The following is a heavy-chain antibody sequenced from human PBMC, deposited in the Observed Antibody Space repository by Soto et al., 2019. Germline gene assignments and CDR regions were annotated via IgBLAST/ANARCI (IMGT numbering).Heavy chain of an antibody. Sequence: GGSLRLSCAASGFTFSSYGMHWVRQAPGKGLEWVAVIWYDGSNKYYADSVKGRFTISRDNSKNTLYLQMNSLRAEDTAVYYCARVYCSGGSCYHIDYWGQGTLVTVSS. J-gene: IGHJ4*02. CDR1: GFTFSSYG. D-gene: IGHD2-15*01. CDR2: IWYDGSNK. CDR3: ARVYCSGGSCYHIDY. V-gene: IGHV3-33*01.